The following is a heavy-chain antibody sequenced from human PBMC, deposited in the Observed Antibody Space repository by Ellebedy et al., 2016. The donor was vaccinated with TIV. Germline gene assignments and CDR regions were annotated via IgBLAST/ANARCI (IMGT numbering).Heavy chain of an antibody. CDR1: GIIVSDYF. V-gene: IGHV3-66*01. CDR3: ARDPGGGGDFGDNWFDP. Sequence: GESLKISCEASGIIVSDYFMNWVRQAPGKGLEWVSVLYPDAKTNYTDSVNGRFLVSRDNSKNTLYLQMNSLTAEDTAVYYCARDPGGGGDFGDNWFDPWGQGTLVTVSS. D-gene: IGHD2-21*01. J-gene: IGHJ5*02. CDR2: LYPDAKT.